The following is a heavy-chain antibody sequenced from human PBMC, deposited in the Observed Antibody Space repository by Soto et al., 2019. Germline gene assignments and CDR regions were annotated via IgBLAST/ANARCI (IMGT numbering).Heavy chain of an antibody. J-gene: IGHJ6*02. Sequence: QMQLVESGGGVVQPGRSLRLSCAASGFTFRSYGIHWVRQAPGKGLEWVALIWFDGSKKYYVDSVKGRFAVSRDNSKNTVYLQMNRLRVEDTAVYYCARDRLVPYGYGMDVWGQGTTVTVSS. V-gene: IGHV3-33*01. CDR1: GFTFRSYG. CDR3: ARDRLVPYGYGMDV. CDR2: IWFDGSKK. D-gene: IGHD2-2*01.